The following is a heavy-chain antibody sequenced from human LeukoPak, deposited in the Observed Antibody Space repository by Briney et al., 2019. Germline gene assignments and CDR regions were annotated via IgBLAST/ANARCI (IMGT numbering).Heavy chain of an antibody. J-gene: IGHJ5*02. V-gene: IGHV3-30*02. Sequence: PGGSLRLSCAASGFTFSSYGMHWVRQAPGKGLEWVAFIRYDGSNKYYADSVKGRFTISRDNYKNTLYLQMNSQRAEDTAVYYCGRRHCSSTSCYMDWFDPWGQGTLVTVSS. CDR1: GFTFSSYG. CDR2: IRYDGSNK. CDR3: GRRHCSSTSCYMDWFDP. D-gene: IGHD2-2*02.